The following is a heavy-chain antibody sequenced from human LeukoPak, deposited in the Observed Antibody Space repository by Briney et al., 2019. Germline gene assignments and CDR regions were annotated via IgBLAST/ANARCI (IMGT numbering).Heavy chain of an antibody. D-gene: IGHD1-26*01. CDR1: GFTFGLYW. CDR3: ARVVGATVSDDY. Sequence: GGSLRLSCAASGFTFGLYWMHWVRQAPGRGLEWVSSISSSSSYIYYADSVKGRFTISRDNAKNSLYLQMNSLRAEDTAVYYCARVVGATVSDDYWGQGTLVTVSS. V-gene: IGHV3-21*01. CDR2: ISSSSSYI. J-gene: IGHJ4*02.